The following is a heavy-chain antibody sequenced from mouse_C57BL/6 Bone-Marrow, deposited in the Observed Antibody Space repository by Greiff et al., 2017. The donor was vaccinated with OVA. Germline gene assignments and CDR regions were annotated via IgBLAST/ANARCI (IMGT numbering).Heavy chain of an antibody. D-gene: IGHD3-3*01. CDR1: GFTFSSYA. Sequence: EVKLVESGGGLVKPGGSLKLSCAASGFTFSSYAMSWVRQTPEKRLEWVATISDGGSYTYYPDNVKGRFTISRDNAKNNLYLQMSHLKSEDTAMYYCARDQASTARYFDYWGQGTTLTVSS. V-gene: IGHV5-4*01. CDR3: ARDQASTARYFDY. CDR2: ISDGGSYT. J-gene: IGHJ2*01.